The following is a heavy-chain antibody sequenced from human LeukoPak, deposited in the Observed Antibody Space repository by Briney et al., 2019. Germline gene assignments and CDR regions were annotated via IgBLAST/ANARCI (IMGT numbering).Heavy chain of an antibody. D-gene: IGHD1-26*01. CDR3: ARDVGNSVLYYYGMDV. Sequence: GGSLRLSCAASGFTLSSYSMNWVRQAPGKGLEWVSSISSSSSYIYYADSVKGRFTISRDNAKNSLYLQMNSLRAEDTAVYYCARDVGNSVLYYYGMDVRGQGTTVTVSS. CDR1: GFTLSSYS. J-gene: IGHJ6*02. V-gene: IGHV3-21*01. CDR2: ISSSSSYI.